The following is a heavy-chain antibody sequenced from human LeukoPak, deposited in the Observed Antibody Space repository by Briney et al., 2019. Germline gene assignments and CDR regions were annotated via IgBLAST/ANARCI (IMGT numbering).Heavy chain of an antibody. CDR3: TRAPHPRCSSSGCYLDH. Sequence: GGSLRLSCSTSGFTLGDYAMSWVRQAPGKGLEWVGFIQAKAYGGATKYAASVNGRFSISRDDSQSIANLQMNDLKTEDTAVYYCTRAPHPRCSSSGCYLDHWGQGTLVTVSS. J-gene: IGHJ4*02. CDR2: IQAKAYGGAT. V-gene: IGHV3-49*04. D-gene: IGHD2-2*01. CDR1: GFTLGDYA.